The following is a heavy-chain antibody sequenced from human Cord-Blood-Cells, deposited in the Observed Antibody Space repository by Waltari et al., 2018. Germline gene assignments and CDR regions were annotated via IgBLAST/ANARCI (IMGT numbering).Heavy chain of an antibody. CDR2: INHSGST. Sequence: QVQLHQRGARPLKPSETLCPTCATWGGSFSRYSWSCIRQPPGKGLEWIGEINHSGSTNYNPSLKSRVTISVDTSKNQFSLKLSSVTAADTAVYYCARRAFYYYDSSGYYYWGQGTLVTVSS. CDR3: ARRAFYYYDSSGYYY. CDR1: GGSFSRYS. V-gene: IGHV4-34*01. D-gene: IGHD3-22*01. J-gene: IGHJ4*02.